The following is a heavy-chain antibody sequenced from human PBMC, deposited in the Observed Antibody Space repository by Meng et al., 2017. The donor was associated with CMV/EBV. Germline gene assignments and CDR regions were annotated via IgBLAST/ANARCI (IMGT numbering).Heavy chain of an antibody. CDR3: AKDVIEQWLVHFDY. Sequence: SGFTFSSYAMSWVRQAPGKGLEWVSAISGSGGSTYYADSVKGRFTISRDNSKNTLYLQMNSLRAEDTAVYYCAKDVIEQWLVHFDYWGQGTLVTVSS. V-gene: IGHV3-23*01. CDR2: ISGSGGST. J-gene: IGHJ4*02. CDR1: GFTFSSYA. D-gene: IGHD6-19*01.